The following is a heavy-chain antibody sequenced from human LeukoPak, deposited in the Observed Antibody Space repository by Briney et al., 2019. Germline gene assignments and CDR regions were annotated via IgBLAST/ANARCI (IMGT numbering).Heavy chain of an antibody. Sequence: GGSLRLSCAASGFTFSSYWMSWVRQAPGKGLEWVANIKQDGSEKYYVDSVKGRFTISRDNAKNSLYLQMNSLRAEDTAVYYCAREGWFGEPVRWGSYYYYYGMDVWGQGTTVTVSS. CDR3: AREGWFGEPVRWGSYYYYYGMDV. CDR1: GFTFSSYW. D-gene: IGHD3-10*01. CDR2: IKQDGSEK. V-gene: IGHV3-7*01. J-gene: IGHJ6*02.